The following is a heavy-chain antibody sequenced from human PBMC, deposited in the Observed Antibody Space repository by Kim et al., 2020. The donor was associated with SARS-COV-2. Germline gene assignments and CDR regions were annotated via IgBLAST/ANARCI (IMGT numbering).Heavy chain of an antibody. CDR2: IRSKAYGGTT. CDR3: TREEGGAIDY. J-gene: IGHJ4*02. CDR1: GFTFGDYA. Sequence: GGSLRLSCTASGFTFGDYAMSWLRQAPGKGLEWVGFIRSKAYGGTTEYAASVEGRFTISRDDSKSIAYLQMNSLKTEDIAVYYCTREEGGAIDYWGQGTLVTVSS. V-gene: IGHV3-49*03. D-gene: IGHD3-16*02.